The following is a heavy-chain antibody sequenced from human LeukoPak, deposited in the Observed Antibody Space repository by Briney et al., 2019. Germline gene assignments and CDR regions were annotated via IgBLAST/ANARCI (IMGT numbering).Heavy chain of an antibody. V-gene: IGHV3-49*03. Sequence: PAGSLRLSCTASGFTFGDYAMSWLRQAPGKGLEWVGFIRSKAYGGTTEYAASVKGRFTISRDDSKSIAYLQMNSLKTEDTAVYYCTREGYSGYGFQAFDIWGQGTMVTVSS. J-gene: IGHJ3*02. CDR2: IRSKAYGGTT. CDR3: TREGYSGYGFQAFDI. CDR1: GFTFGDYA. D-gene: IGHD5-12*01.